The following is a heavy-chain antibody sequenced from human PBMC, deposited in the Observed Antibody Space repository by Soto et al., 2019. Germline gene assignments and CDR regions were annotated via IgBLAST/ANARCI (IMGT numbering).Heavy chain of an antibody. D-gene: IGHD5-18*01. V-gene: IGHV6-1*01. Sequence: PSQTLSLTCAISGDSVSSNSAAWNWIRQSPSRGLEWLGRTYYRSKWYNDYAVSVKSRITINPDTSKNQFSLQLNSVTPEDTAVYYCARDRYSYGPAPYYYYYGMDVWGQGTTVTVSS. J-gene: IGHJ6*02. CDR1: GDSVSSNSAA. CDR3: ARDRYSYGPAPYYYYYGMDV. CDR2: TYYRSKWYN.